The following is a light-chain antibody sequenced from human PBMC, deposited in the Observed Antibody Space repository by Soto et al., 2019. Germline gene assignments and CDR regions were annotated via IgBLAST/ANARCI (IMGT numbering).Light chain of an antibody. Sequence: DIQMTQFPSTLSASVGDRVTITCRASQSVGAWLAWYQQKPGKAPKVLISRASSLQGGVPSRFSGSGSGTEFTLTISSLQPDDLATYYCLQYNSYWTFGQGTKGEIK. CDR1: QSVGAW. J-gene: IGKJ1*01. CDR3: LQYNSYWT. V-gene: IGKV1-5*03. CDR2: RAS.